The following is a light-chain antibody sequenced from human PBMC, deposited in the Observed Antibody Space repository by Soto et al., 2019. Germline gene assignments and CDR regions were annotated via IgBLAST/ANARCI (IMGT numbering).Light chain of an antibody. J-gene: IGLJ2*01. CDR2: EVS. CDR3: CSYTTSHTWV. Sequence: QSALTQPASVSGSPGQSITIPCTGTSSDVGAYDHVSWYQQHPGKAPKLLIYEVSDRPSGVSNRFSGSKSANTASLTISGLQAEDEADYYCCSYTTSHTWVFGGGTKLTVL. CDR1: SSDVGAYDH. V-gene: IGLV2-14*01.